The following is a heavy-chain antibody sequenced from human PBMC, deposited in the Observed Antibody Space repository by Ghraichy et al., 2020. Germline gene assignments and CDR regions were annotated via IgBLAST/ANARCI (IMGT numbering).Heavy chain of an antibody. CDR1: GGSFSGYY. CDR3: ARLRYSSGWYGGGY. V-gene: IGHV4-34*01. Sequence: SETLSLTFAVYGGSFSGYYWSWIRQPPGKGLEWIGEINHSGSTNYNPSLKSRVTISVDTSKNQFSLKLSSVTAADTAVYYCARLRYSSGWYGGGYWGQGTLVTVSS. J-gene: IGHJ4*02. CDR2: INHSGST. D-gene: IGHD6-19*01.